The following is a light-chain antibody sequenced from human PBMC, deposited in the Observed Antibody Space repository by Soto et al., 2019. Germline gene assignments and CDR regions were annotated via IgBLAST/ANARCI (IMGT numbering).Light chain of an antibody. CDR3: QQYNNWPPMT. Sequence: EIVMTHSPATLSVSPVERATLSCRASQSVSSNLAWYQQKPGQAPRLLIYVASTRATGIPARFSGSGSGTEFTLTSSSLQSEDVAVYYCQQYNNWPPMTFGQGTKVEIK. CDR2: VAS. CDR1: QSVSSN. J-gene: IGKJ1*01. V-gene: IGKV3-15*01.